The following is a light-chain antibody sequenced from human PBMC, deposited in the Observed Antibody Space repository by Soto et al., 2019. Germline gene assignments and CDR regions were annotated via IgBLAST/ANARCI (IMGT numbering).Light chain of an antibody. CDR3: SSYTSSSTRV. CDR1: SSDVGGYNY. Sequence: QSVLTQPASVSGSPGQSITISCTGTSSDVGGYNYVSWYQQHPGKAPKLMIYDVSDRPSGVSNRFSGSKSVNTASLTISGLQAEDEADYYCSSYTSSSTRVFGTGPKVTVL. V-gene: IGLV2-14*01. CDR2: DVS. J-gene: IGLJ1*01.